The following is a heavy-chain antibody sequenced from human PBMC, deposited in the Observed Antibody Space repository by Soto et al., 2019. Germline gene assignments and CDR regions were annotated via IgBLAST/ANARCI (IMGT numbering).Heavy chain of an antibody. J-gene: IGHJ4*02. CDR3: AREIKFVKGSRWSHFDF. D-gene: IGHD6-13*01. Sequence: PSETLSLTCAVSGGSISSGGYSWSWIRQTPGKGLEWLGYMDHRGTTNYNTSLKGRLTISIDSAKNQVSLKLTSVTAADTAVYYCAREIKFVKGSRWSHFDFWGQGALVTVSS. CDR1: GGSISSGGYS. V-gene: IGHV4-61*08. CDR2: MDHRGTT.